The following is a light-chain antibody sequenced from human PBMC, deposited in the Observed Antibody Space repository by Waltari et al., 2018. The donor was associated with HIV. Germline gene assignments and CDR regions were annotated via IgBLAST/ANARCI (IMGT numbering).Light chain of an antibody. V-gene: IGKV3-20*01. CDR3: QQYGTSPWT. Sequence: EIVLTQSPGTLSLSPGEIATLLCRASQSISRSDLAWYQQTPGQAPRLLIYGASSRATDIPDRFTGSGSGTDFTLTISRLEPEDFVIYYCQQYGTSPWTFGQGTKVEIK. J-gene: IGKJ1*01. CDR2: GAS. CDR1: QSISRSD.